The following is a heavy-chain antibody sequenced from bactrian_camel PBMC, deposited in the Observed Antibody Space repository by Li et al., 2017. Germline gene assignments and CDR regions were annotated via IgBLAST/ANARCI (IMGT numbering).Heavy chain of an antibody. J-gene: IGHJ4*01. CDR1: GFTFRSYY. CDR3: AAWAFSVCTVATGLSMNQW. Sequence: HVQLVESGGGLVQPGGSLRLSCAASGFTFRSYYMTWVRQAPGKGLEWVSAIYSDGSNTYYADSVKGRFAISRDNAKNTLNLQMNNLKPEDTGMYYCAAWAFSVCTVATGLSMNQWWGQGTQVTVS. V-gene: IGHV3S5*01. D-gene: IGHD6*01. CDR2: IYSDGSNT.